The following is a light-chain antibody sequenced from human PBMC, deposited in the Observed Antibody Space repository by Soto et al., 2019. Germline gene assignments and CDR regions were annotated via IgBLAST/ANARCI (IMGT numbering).Light chain of an antibody. CDR3: NSYTRFSTYV. CDR2: EVS. Sequence: QSVLTQPASVSGSPGQSITISCTGASSDVGLYDFVSWYQHHPGKAPKLLIFEVSYRPSGVSSRFSGSKSGNMASLTISGLQAEDEADYYCNSYTRFSTYVFGTGTKLTVL. CDR1: SSDVGLYDF. V-gene: IGLV2-14*01. J-gene: IGLJ1*01.